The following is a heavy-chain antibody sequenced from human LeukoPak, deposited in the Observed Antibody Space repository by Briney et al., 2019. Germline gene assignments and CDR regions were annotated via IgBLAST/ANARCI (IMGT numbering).Heavy chain of an antibody. D-gene: IGHD3-10*01. J-gene: IGHJ5*02. Sequence: GGSLRLSCAASGFSFSDHDMDWVRQAPGKGLEWVAVISYDGSNKYYADSVKGRFTISRDNSKNTLYLQMNSLRAEDTAVYYCAKDGGGPWGQGTLVTVSS. CDR2: ISYDGSNK. V-gene: IGHV3-30*18. CDR3: AKDGGGP. CDR1: GFSFSDHD.